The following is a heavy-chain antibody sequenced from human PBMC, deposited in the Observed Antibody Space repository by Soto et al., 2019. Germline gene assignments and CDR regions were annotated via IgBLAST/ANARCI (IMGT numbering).Heavy chain of an antibody. CDR1: DDSINSDKYY. Sequence: SETLSLTCSVSDDSINSDKYYWGWIRHPPGKGLEWIGSIYYRGNAYYNPSLETRVTISVDKSRSQFYLKLSSVTGAVTAVYYCAREMTTGTTGAFDIWGQGTMVTVSS. D-gene: IGHD4-17*01. CDR3: AREMTTGTTGAFDI. J-gene: IGHJ3*02. CDR2: IYYRGNA. V-gene: IGHV4-39*07.